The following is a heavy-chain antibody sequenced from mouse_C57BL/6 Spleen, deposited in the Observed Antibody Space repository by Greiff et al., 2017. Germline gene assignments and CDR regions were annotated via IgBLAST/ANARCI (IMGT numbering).Heavy chain of an antibody. V-gene: IGHV1-18*01. J-gene: IGHJ1*03. CDR1: GYTFTDYN. D-gene: IGHD6-1*01. CDR2: INPNNGGT. Sequence: EVQLQQSGPELVKPGASVKIPCKASGYTFTDYNMDWVKQSHGKSLEWIGDINPNNGGTIYNQKFKGKATLTVDKSSSTAYMELRSLTSEDTAVYYCARYTTGGDWYFDVWGTGTTVTVSS. CDR3: ARYTTGGDWYFDV.